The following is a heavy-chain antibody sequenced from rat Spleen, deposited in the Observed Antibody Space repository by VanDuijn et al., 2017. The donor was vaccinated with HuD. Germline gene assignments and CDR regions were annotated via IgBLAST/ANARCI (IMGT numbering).Heavy chain of an antibody. Sequence: EVQLVESGGGLVQPGRSLKLSCAASGFTFSNYDMAWVRQAPTKGLEWVATISADGTNTYYRDSVKGRFTISRDNAKSTLYLQMDSLRSEDTATYYCARHYYYSGDHFDYWGQGVMVTVSS. CDR3: ARHYYYSGDHFDY. CDR2: ISADGTNT. D-gene: IGHD1-1*01. V-gene: IGHV5-25*01. CDR1: GFTFSNYD. J-gene: IGHJ2*01.